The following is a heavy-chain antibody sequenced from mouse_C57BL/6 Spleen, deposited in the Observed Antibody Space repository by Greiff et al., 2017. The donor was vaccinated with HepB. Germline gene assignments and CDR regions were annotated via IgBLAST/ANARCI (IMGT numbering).Heavy chain of an antibody. CDR1: GYSITSGYY. D-gene: IGHD1-1*01. CDR2: ISYDGSN. V-gene: IGHV3-6*01. Sequence: EVQLQQSGPGLVKPSQSLSLTCSVTGYSITSGYYWNWIRQFPGNKLEWMGYISYDGSNNYNPSLKNRISITRNTSKNQFFLKLNSVTTEDTATYYCARDEDYYGSSSYYFDYWGQGTTLTVSS. CDR3: ARDEDYYGSSSYYFDY. J-gene: IGHJ2*01.